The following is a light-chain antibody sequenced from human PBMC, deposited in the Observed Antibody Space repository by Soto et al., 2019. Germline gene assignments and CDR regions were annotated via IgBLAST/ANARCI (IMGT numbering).Light chain of an antibody. CDR1: QSIGRW. CDR2: DAS. Sequence: IEFAQSPSTLSAFVGDRVTITCRASQSIGRWLAWYQQRPGKAPKHLIYDASSLESGVPSRFSGSGSGTEFTRTISRLQPDHFATYYGQQYNTYSQERTFGQGTKVDIK. J-gene: IGKJ1*01. V-gene: IGKV1-5*01. CDR3: QQYNTYSQERT.